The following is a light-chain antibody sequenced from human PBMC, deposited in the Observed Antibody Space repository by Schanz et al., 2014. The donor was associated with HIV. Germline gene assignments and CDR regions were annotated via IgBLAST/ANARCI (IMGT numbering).Light chain of an antibody. CDR3: SSYTSSSTVV. CDR1: SSDVGIYNL. Sequence: QSALTQPASVSGSPGQSITISCTGTSSDVGIYNLVSWYQQHPDKAPKLIIYEVTERPPGVSNRFSGSKSGNTASLTISGLQAEDEADYYCSSYTSSSTVVFGGGTKLTVL. V-gene: IGLV2-14*02. J-gene: IGLJ2*01. CDR2: EVT.